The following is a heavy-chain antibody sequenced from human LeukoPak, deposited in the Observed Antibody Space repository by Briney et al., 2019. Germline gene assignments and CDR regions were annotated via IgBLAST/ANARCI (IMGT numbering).Heavy chain of an antibody. Sequence: GESLKISCKGSGYSFTSYWIGWVRQMPGKGLEWMGIIYPGDSDTRYSPSFQGQVTISADKSISIAYLQWSSLRASDTAMYYCARTRGGMLDAFDIWGQGTMVTVSS. CDR3: ARTRGGMLDAFDI. CDR1: GYSFTSYW. J-gene: IGHJ3*02. D-gene: IGHD3-16*01. CDR2: IYPGDSDT. V-gene: IGHV5-51*01.